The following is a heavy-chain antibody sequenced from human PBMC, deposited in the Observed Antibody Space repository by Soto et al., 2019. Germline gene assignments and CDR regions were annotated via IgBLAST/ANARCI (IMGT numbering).Heavy chain of an antibody. J-gene: IGHJ5*02. V-gene: IGHV3-21*01. CDR1: TFSSYS. CDR2: ISSGSAYI. CDR3: TRDEGGSYDYWFNP. Sequence: EVQLVESGGGLVKPGESLRLSCTFTFSSYSLNWVRQAPGKGLEWVSSISSGSAYIKYADSVKGRFTISRDNANNLLYLKMRSLRVDDSAVYYCTRDEGGSYDYWFNPWGQGTLVTVSS. D-gene: IGHD1-26*01.